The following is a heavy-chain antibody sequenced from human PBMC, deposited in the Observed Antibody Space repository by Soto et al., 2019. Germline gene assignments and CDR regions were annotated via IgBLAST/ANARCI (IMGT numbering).Heavy chain of an antibody. CDR2: IYHSGST. Sequence: SETLSLTCAVSGGSISSGGYSWSWIRQPPGKGLEWIGYIYHSGSTYYNPSLKSRVTISVDRSKNQFSLKLSSVTAADTAVYYCARGDFMLDYWGQGTLVTVSS. CDR1: GGSISSGGYS. V-gene: IGHV4-30-2*01. J-gene: IGHJ4*02. D-gene: IGHD2-21*01. CDR3: ARGDFMLDY.